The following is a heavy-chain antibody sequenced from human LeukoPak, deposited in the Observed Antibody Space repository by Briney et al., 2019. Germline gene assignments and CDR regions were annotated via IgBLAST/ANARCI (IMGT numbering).Heavy chain of an antibody. D-gene: IGHD3-10*01. J-gene: IGHJ6*03. CDR3: ARARGSGSYYKIYYYYMDV. V-gene: IGHV3-7*01. CDR2: IKQDGSEK. Sequence: GGSLRLSCAASGFTFSSYWMSWVRQAPGKGLEWVANIKQDGSEKYYVDSVKGRFTIPRDNAKNSLYLQMNSLRAEDTAVYYCARARGSGSYYKIYYYYMDVWGKGTTVTVSS. CDR1: GFTFSSYW.